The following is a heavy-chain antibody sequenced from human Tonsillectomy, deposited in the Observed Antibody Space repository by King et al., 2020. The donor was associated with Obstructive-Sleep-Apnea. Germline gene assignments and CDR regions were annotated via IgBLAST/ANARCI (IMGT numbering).Heavy chain of an antibody. CDR1: GFTFSDYW. CDR2: IKYDGSEK. V-gene: IGHV3-7*03. J-gene: IGHJ5*02. D-gene: IGHD1-14*01. Sequence: VQLVESGGGLVQPGGSLRLSCAASGFTFSDYWMNWVRQAPGKGLEWVANIKYDGSEKYYVDSVKGRFTISSDNAKNSLYLQMDSLRVDDTAVYYCARRNWFDPWGQGTLVTVSS. CDR3: ARRNWFDP.